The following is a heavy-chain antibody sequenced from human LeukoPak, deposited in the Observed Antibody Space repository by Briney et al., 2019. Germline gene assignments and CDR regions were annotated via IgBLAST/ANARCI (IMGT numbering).Heavy chain of an antibody. J-gene: IGHJ5*02. CDR3: AYTNSLHR. D-gene: IGHD3-16*01. CDR1: GLTLSSQW. V-gene: IGHV3-7*01. CDR2: IKHDGSEK. Sequence: GGSLRLSCVVSGLTLSSQWTNWVRHAPGQGLEWVANIKHDGSEKYHVDSVKSRLTTSRGDGKNSLSLQMNNVRAEDTAVYYCAYTNSLHRWGRGAQVVVS.